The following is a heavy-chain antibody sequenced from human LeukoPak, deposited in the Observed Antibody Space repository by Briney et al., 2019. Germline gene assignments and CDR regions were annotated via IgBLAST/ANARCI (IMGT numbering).Heavy chain of an antibody. D-gene: IGHD6-13*01. CDR3: ATLGAAGSL. J-gene: IGHJ4*02. CDR1: GFTFSSYE. Sequence: GGSLRLSCVASGFTFSSYEMNWVRQAPGKGLEWVSYISSSGSTIYYADSVKGRFTISRDNAKNSLYLQMNSLRAEDTAVYYCATLGAAGSLWGQGTLVTVSS. CDR2: ISSSGSTI. V-gene: IGHV3-48*03.